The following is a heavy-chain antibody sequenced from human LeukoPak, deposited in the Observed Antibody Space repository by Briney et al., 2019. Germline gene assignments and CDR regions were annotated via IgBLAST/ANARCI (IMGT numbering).Heavy chain of an antibody. CDR2: ISFSSDNT. J-gene: IGHJ4*02. CDR1: GFTFSNYG. V-gene: IGHV3-23*01. Sequence: PGASLRLSCAGSGFTFSNYGLSWVRHAPGKGLEWVSTISFSSDNTHYADSVKGRFTISRDNFKNTVYLQMSSLRAEDAAIYYCARDSGGTFLFDSWGQGTLVTVAS. D-gene: IGHD1-26*01. CDR3: ARDSGGTFLFDS.